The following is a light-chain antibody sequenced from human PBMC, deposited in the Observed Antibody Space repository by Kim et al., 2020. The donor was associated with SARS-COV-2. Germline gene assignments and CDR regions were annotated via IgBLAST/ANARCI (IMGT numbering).Light chain of an antibody. J-gene: IGKJ2*01. CDR2: GAS. CDR3: QQYGGSPPYN. CDR1: QSVSSDY. V-gene: IGKV3-20*01. Sequence: EIVLTQSPGTLCLSPGERATLSCRASQSVSSDYLAWYQQKPGQAPRLLIYGASRRATGIPERFSGSGSGTDFTLTISTLESEDFAVYFCQQYGGSPPYNFGQGTKVDIK.